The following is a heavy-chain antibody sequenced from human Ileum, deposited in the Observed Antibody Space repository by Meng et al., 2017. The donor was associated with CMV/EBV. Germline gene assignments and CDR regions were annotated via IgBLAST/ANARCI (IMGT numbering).Heavy chain of an antibody. CDR3: ARDRDPAAAGTRYFDY. Sequence: YTFTSYGISWVRQAPGQGLEWMGWISAYNGNTNYAQKLQGRVTMTTDTSTSTAYMELRSLRSDDTAVYYCARDRDPAAAGTRYFDYWGQGTLVTVSS. CDR2: ISAYNGNT. V-gene: IGHV1-18*01. D-gene: IGHD6-13*01. CDR1: YTFTSYG. J-gene: IGHJ4*02.